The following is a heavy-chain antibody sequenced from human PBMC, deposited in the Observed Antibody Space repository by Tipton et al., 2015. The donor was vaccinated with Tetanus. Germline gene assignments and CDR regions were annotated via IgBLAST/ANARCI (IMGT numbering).Heavy chain of an antibody. CDR2: IYYSGST. D-gene: IGHD2-2*01. CDR3: ARAGFEGSSSSGYFDH. Sequence: TLSLTCSVSGASISSGGYFWNWIRHRPGKGLEWIGYIYYSGSTFYNPSLKSRVPIAVDTFKRQFSMTLTSATAADTAVYYCARAGFEGSSSSGYFDHWGLGVLVSAS. CDR1: GASISSGGYF. J-gene: IGHJ4*02. V-gene: IGHV4-31*03.